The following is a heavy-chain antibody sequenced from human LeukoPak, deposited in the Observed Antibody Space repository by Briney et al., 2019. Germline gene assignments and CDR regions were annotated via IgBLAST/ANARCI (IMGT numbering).Heavy chain of an antibody. J-gene: IGHJ4*02. CDR2: IYYSGST. V-gene: IGHV4-59*08. CDR3: ARLWFGELSYFDY. Sequence: PSETLSLTCTVSGGSISSYYWSWIRQPPGKGLEWIGYIYYSGSTNYNPSLKSRVTISVDTSKNQFSLKLSPVTAADTAVYYCARLWFGELSYFDYWGQGTLVTVSP. D-gene: IGHD3-10*01. CDR1: GGSISSYY.